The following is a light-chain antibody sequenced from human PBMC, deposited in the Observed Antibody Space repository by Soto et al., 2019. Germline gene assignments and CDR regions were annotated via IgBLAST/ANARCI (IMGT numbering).Light chain of an antibody. CDR3: QHTFIPPVT. J-gene: IGKJ2*01. Sequence: DIQMTQSPSSLSASVGDRVTITCRASQSISSYLNWYQQKPGEAPKILIYAASTLQSGVPSMFSGRGSGPDFSLIISSLHPEYFATYYCQHTFIPPVTFGQGTRLEIK. CDR1: QSISSY. V-gene: IGKV1-39*01. CDR2: AAS.